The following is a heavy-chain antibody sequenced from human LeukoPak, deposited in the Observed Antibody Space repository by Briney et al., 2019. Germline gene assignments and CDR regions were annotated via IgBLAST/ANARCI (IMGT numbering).Heavy chain of an antibody. D-gene: IGHD3-16*02. V-gene: IGHV3-30-3*01. CDR3: ARGAPARYNFDY. CDR2: ISYDGSNE. J-gene: IGHJ4*02. CDR1: GFTFSSYA. Sequence: PGGSLRLSCAASGFTFSSYAMHWVRQAPGKGLEWVAVISYDGSNEYYADFVKGRFTISRDNSKNTLYLQMNRLRTEDTAVYYCARGAPARYNFDYWGQGTLVTVSS.